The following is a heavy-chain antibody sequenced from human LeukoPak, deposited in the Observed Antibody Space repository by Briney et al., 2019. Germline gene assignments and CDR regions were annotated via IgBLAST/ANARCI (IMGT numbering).Heavy chain of an antibody. V-gene: IGHV4-61*08. D-gene: IGHD3-10*01. CDR3: ADYTMGY. CDR1: GASVGSAGYY. J-gene: IGHJ4*02. Sequence: PSETLSLTCTVSGASVGSAGYYWSWIRQPPGGGLEWIGYIYYISNTNYNPSLKSRVTMSVDPSKNQFSLKLNSVTAADTAVYYCADYTMGYWGQGTLVTVSS. CDR2: IYYISNT.